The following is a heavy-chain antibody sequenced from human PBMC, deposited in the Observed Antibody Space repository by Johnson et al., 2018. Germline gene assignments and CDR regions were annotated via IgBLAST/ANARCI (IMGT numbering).Heavy chain of an antibody. V-gene: IGHV3-23*04. D-gene: IGHD5-18*01. CDR1: GFAFSSYV. CDR2: MSGSGGST. Sequence: VQLVQSGGGLVQPGGSLRPSCAASGFAFSSYVLPWVRRAPGKGLEWVSVMSGSGGSTYYADSVKGRFTISRDNAKNTRYLKMNSLRAEDPAVYYWATSRLQLGLGGDSSDSWCQGTMVTVSS. CDR3: ATSRLQLGLGGDSSDS. J-gene: IGHJ3*02.